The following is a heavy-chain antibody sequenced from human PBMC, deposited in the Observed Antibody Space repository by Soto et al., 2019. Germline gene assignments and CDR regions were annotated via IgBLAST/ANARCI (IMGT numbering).Heavy chain of an antibody. J-gene: IGHJ5*02. CDR2: IYFTGNT. D-gene: IGHD6-25*01. CDR1: GGSITSSSHF. V-gene: IGHV4-39*01. CDR3: AGQTFTIAAASYGRSNWFDP. Sequence: TLSLTCTASGGSITSSSHFRGWVRQPPGKGLEWIGTIYFTGNTYYTPSLKSRLTMSIDTSRNEFSLRLNSVTAADTAVYYCAGQTFTIAAASYGRSNWFDPWGPGTLVTVSS.